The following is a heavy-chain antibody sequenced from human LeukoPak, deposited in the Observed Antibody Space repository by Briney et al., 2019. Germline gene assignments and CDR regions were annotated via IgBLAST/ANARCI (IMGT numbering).Heavy chain of an antibody. CDR2: INHSGST. CDR1: GGSFSGHY. D-gene: IGHD3-22*01. J-gene: IGHJ4*02. V-gene: IGHV4-34*01. CDR3: ARRDFVGVSSA. Sequence: SETLSLTCAVYGGSFSGHYWSWIRQPPGKGLEWIGEINHSGSTNYNPSLKSRVTISVDTSKNQFSLKLSSVTAADTAVYYCARRDFVGVSSAWGQGTLVTVSS.